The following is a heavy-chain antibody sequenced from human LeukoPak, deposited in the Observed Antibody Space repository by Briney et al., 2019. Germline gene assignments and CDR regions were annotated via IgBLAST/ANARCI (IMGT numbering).Heavy chain of an antibody. CDR3: AHIIGSTGFNWFDP. V-gene: IGHV2-5*02. D-gene: IGHD1-7*01. CDR1: GFSLSTSGVG. J-gene: IGHJ5*02. Sequence: ESGPTLVEPTQTLTLTCTFSGFSLSTSGVGVGWIRQPPGKALEWLALNYWDDDKRYSPSLRNRLTIAKDTSKNQVVLTMINMDPVDTATYYCAHIIGSTGFNWFDPWGQGTLVTVSS. CDR2: NYWDDDK.